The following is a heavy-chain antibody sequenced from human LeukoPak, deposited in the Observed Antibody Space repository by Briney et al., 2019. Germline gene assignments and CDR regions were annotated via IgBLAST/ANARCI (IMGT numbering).Heavy chain of an antibody. V-gene: IGHV3-7*01. CDR3: ARDVPQSPVAAATWWFDP. Sequence: GGSLRLSCAASGFTFRNYWLSWVRQVPGKGLEWVANVKQDGIDKYYVDSVKGRFTISRDNAKNSLYLQMSSLRADDTGVYYCARDVPQSPVAAATWWFDPWGQGTLVTVSS. J-gene: IGHJ5*02. D-gene: IGHD2-2*01. CDR2: VKQDGIDK. CDR1: GFTFRNYW.